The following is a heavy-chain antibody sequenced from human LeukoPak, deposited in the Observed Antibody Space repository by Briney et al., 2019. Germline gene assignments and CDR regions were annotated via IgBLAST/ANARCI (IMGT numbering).Heavy chain of an antibody. CDR1: GGTFSSYA. CDR2: IIPIFGTA. V-gene: IGHV1-69*13. CDR3: ARTGRDGYHTLGYYFDY. J-gene: IGHJ4*02. D-gene: IGHD5-24*01. Sequence: SVTVSCKASGGTFSSYAISWVRQAPGQGLEWMGGIIPIFGTANYAQKFQGRVTITADESTSTAYTELSSLRSEDTAVYYCARTGRDGYHTLGYYFDYWGQGTLVTVSS.